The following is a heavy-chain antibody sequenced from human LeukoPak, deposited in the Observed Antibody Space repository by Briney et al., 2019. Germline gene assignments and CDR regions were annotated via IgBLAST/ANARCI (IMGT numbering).Heavy chain of an antibody. CDR3: ARHPHYYDSSDVGPFDY. CDR2: IYYSGST. CDR1: GGSISGFY. D-gene: IGHD3-22*01. V-gene: IGHV4-59*01. Sequence: PSETLALTCTVSGGSISGFYWNWIRQPPGKGLEWIGYIYYSGSTNYNPSLKSRVTISVDTSKNQFSLKLSSVTAADTAVYYCARHPHYYDSSDVGPFDYWGQGTLVTVSS. J-gene: IGHJ4*02.